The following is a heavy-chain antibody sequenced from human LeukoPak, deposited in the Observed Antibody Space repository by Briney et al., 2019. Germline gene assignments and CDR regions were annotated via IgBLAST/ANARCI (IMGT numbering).Heavy chain of an antibody. D-gene: IGHD2-15*01. J-gene: IGHJ4*02. V-gene: IGHV4-59*01. CDR3: ARGGGYCSDGSCYSDDY. CDR2: MLYSGIT. CDR1: GGSISPYY. Sequence: SETLSLTCTVSGGSISPYYWRWIRRPPGRGLEWIGDMLYSGITNYNPSLKSRVTISVDSSKNQFSLKLNSVTAADTAVYYCARGGGYCSDGSCYSDDYWGQGTLVIVSS.